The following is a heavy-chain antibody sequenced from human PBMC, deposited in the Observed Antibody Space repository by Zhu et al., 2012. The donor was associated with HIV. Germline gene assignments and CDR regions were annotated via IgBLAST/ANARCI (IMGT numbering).Heavy chain of an antibody. D-gene: IGHD5-18*01. CDR3: ARVAPLQLWPEAAFDI. CDR2: IYTSGST. Sequence: QVQLQESGPGLVKPSETLSLTCTVSGGSISSYYWSWIRQPPGKGLEWIGYIYTSGSTNYNPSLKSRVTISVDTSKNQFSLKLSSVTAADTAVYYCARVAPLQLWPEAAFDIWGQGDKWSPSLQ. CDR1: GGSISSYY. V-gene: IGHV4-4*09. J-gene: IGHJ3*02.